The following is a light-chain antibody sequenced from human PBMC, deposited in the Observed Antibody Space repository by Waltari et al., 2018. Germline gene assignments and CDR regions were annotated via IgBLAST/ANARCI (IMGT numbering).Light chain of an antibody. CDR3: SSFTSSSSWV. J-gene: IGLJ3*02. CDR2: DVT. Sequence: QSALTQPASVSGSPGQSITISCTGTSSELGRYNYVSWFQQRPGKAPKLMIYDVTKRPSGLPTRFSGSKSGNTASLTISGLQTEDEADYYCSSFTSSSSWVFGGGTRLTVL. CDR1: SSELGRYNY. V-gene: IGLV2-14*03.